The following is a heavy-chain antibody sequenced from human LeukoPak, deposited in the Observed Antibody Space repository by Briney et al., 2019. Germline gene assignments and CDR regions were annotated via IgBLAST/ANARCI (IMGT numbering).Heavy chain of an antibody. CDR1: GFTFSRHP. D-gene: IGHD3-22*01. Sequence: GGSLRLSCAASGFTFSRHPMSWVRQAPGKGLEWVSAISGSGLSTFYADSVKGRFTISRDNSENTVYLQMSSLRAEDTAVYFCAKHDSGYFRSHDYWGQGTLVTVSS. CDR3: AKHDSGYFRSHDY. J-gene: IGHJ4*02. V-gene: IGHV3-23*01. CDR2: ISGSGLST.